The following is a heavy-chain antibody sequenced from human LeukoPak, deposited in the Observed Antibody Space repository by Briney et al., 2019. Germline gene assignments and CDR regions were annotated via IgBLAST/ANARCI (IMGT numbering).Heavy chain of an antibody. J-gene: IGHJ4*02. CDR1: GGSFSGYY. CDR2: INHRGIT. V-gene: IGHV4-34*01. D-gene: IGHD5-12*01. CDR3: ARGDNSGYVY. Sequence: SETLSLACAGYGGSFSGYYWSWIRQPPGQGLEWIGEINHRGITHYSPSLKSRVTLSVEKSMNQFSLKLSSVTAADTAVYYCARGDNSGYVYWGQGTLVTVSS.